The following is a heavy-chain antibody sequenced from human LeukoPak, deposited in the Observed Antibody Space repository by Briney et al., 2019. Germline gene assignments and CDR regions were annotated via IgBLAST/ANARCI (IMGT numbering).Heavy chain of an antibody. Sequence: GGSLRLSCAASGFTFSSYTMNWVRQAPGKGLEWVSSIDDDGSYIYYADSVKGRFTLSRDNAENSVHLQMNSLRAEDTAVYYCARENHGSFDYWGQGSLVTVSS. CDR1: GFTFSSYT. CDR2: IDDDGSYI. D-gene: IGHD1-14*01. V-gene: IGHV3-21*01. CDR3: ARENHGSFDY. J-gene: IGHJ4*02.